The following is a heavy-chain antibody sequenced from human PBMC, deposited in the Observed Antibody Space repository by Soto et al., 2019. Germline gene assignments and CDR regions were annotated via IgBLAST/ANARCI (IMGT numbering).Heavy chain of an antibody. J-gene: IGHJ5*02. CDR3: ARRFGGLRAARFRLGDRNNWFDP. CDR2: INHSGST. V-gene: IGHV4-34*01. Sequence: SETLSLTCAVYGGSFSGYYWSWIRQPPGKGLEWIGEINHSGSTNYNPSLKSRVTISVDTSKNQFSLKLSSVTAADTAVYYCARRFGGLRAARFRLGDRNNWFDPWGQGTLVTVSS. CDR1: GGSFSGYY. D-gene: IGHD6-6*01.